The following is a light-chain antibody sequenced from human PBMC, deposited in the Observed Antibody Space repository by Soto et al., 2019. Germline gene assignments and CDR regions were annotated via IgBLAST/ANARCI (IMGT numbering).Light chain of an antibody. Sequence: IQMTQCPSSLSASVGDRVTITCRASQSISSYLNWYQQKPGKAPKLLIYAASSLQSGVPSRFSGSGSGTDYTLTISSLQPEDFATYYCQQSYRTPTFGQGTRLEIK. CDR3: QQSYRTPT. J-gene: IGKJ5*01. CDR2: AAS. CDR1: QSISSY. V-gene: IGKV1-39*01.